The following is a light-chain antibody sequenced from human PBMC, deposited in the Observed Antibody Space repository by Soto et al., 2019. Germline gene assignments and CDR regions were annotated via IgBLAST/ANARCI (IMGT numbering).Light chain of an antibody. V-gene: IGKV3-20*01. CDR3: QQYDSSPLLT. Sequence: IVLTQSPGTLSLSPGDRATVSGRASQRHSASNIAAYQQQPGRAPQFLIYGGPSRATSIPDRLSSSGSATDFSPPTSRLHPEDFAVYHCQQYDSSPLLTFGQGTRLEIK. CDR1: QRHSASN. CDR2: GGP. J-gene: IGKJ5*01.